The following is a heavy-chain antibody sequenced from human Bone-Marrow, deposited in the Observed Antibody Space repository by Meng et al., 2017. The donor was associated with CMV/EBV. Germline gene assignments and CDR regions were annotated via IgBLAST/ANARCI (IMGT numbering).Heavy chain of an antibody. CDR3: ARCLSDYHILTSRVHYYAMDV. Sequence: GSLRLSCAVYGGSFSGYYWSWIRQPPGKGLEWIGEINHSGSTNYNPSLKSRVTISVDTSKNQFSLKLSSVTAADTAVYYCARCLSDYHILTSRVHYYAMDVWGQGTTVTISS. D-gene: IGHD3-9*01. V-gene: IGHV4-34*01. J-gene: IGHJ6*02. CDR1: GGSFSGYY. CDR2: INHSGST.